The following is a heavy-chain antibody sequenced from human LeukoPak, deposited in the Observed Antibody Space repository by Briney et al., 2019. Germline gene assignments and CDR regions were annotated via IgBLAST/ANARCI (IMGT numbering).Heavy chain of an antibody. CDR2: ISGSGGGT. Sequence: PGGSLRLSCAASGFTFSSYAMSWVRQAPGKGLGWVSAISGSGGGTYYADSVKGRFTISRDNAKNSLYLQMNSLRAEDTAVYYCATEQVGATMDYWGQGTLVTVSS. CDR1: GFTFSSYA. D-gene: IGHD1-26*01. CDR3: ATEQVGATMDY. V-gene: IGHV3-23*01. J-gene: IGHJ4*02.